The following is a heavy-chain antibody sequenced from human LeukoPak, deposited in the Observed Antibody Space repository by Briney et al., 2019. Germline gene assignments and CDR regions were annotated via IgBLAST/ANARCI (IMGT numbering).Heavy chain of an antibody. CDR3: VKDDGTYYFDS. D-gene: IGHD2-21*01. V-gene: IGHV3-30*02. CDR1: GFTFSSYG. Sequence: GGSLRLSCKASGFTFSSYGMHWVRQAPGKGLQWVAFTRYDGSNKDYADFVNGRFTISRDNSEDMLYLEMNSLGPEDTAVYYCVKDDGTYYFDSWGRGTLVTVST. J-gene: IGHJ4*02. CDR2: TRYDGSNK.